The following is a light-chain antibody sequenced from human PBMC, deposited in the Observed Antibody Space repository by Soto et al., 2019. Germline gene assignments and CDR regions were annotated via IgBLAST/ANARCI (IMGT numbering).Light chain of an antibody. J-gene: IGLJ3*02. CDR3: SSYTSGSTWV. Sequence: QSVLTQPASVSGSPGQSITISCTGTSSDVGGYNYVSWYQQHPGKAPKLMIYEVSNRPSGVSNRFSGSKSGNTAFLTISGLQAEDEADYYCSSYTSGSTWVFGGGTKLTVL. V-gene: IGLV2-14*01. CDR2: EVS. CDR1: SSDVGGYNY.